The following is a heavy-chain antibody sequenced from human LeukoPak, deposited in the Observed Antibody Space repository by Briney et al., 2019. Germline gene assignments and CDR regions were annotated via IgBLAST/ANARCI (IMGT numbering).Heavy chain of an antibody. CDR3: ARDSDSSGHYYMDYFDY. V-gene: IGHV3-21*01. D-gene: IGHD3-22*01. Sequence: GGSLRLSCATSGITSSTYAMHWVRQAPGKGLEWVSSISSSSRDINYADSVKGRFTISRDNAWNSLYLQMNSLRAEDTAVYYCARDSDSSGHYYMDYFDYWGQGALVTVSS. J-gene: IGHJ4*02. CDR1: GITSSTYA. CDR2: ISSSSRDI.